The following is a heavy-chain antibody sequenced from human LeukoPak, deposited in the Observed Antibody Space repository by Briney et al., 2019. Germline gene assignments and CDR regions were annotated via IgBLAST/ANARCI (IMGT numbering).Heavy chain of an antibody. D-gene: IGHD2-2*01. CDR1: GFTFSTYA. J-gene: IGHJ4*02. V-gene: IGHV3-23*01. CDR2: ISGSGGST. CDR3: VKDRCDRTTCPEV. Sequence: GGSLRLFCTASGFTFSTYAMSWVRQAPGEGLEWVSGISGSGGSTYYTDSVKGRFTISRDNSKNTLHLQMSSLRAEDTALYYCVKDRCDRTTCPEVWGQGTLVTVSS.